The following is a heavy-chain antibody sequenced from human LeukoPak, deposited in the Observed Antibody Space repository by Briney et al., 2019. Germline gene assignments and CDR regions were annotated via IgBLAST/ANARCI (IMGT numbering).Heavy chain of an antibody. D-gene: IGHD5-12*01. J-gene: IGHJ5*02. Sequence: PGGSLRLSCAASGFTFSSYGMHWVRQAPGKGLEWVAVISYDGSNKYYADSVKGRFTTSRDNSKNTLYLQMNSLRAEDTAVYYCAKDGGLPYNWFDPWGQGTLVTVSS. V-gene: IGHV3-30*18. CDR1: GFTFSSYG. CDR2: ISYDGSNK. CDR3: AKDGGLPYNWFDP.